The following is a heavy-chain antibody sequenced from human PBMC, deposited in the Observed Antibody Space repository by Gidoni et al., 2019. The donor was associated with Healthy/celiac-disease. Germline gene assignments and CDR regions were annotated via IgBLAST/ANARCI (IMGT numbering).Heavy chain of an antibody. CDR1: GYTFTGYY. V-gene: IGHV1-2*06. D-gene: IGHD1-26*01. Sequence: QVQLGQSGAEVKKPGASVKVSCTASGYTFTGYYMHWVRQAPGQGLEWMGRINPNSGGTNYAQKFQGRVTMTRDTSISTAYMELSRLRSDDTAVYYCARVKGGSYSIDYWGQGTLVTVSS. CDR3: ARVKGGSYSIDY. J-gene: IGHJ4*02. CDR2: INPNSGGT.